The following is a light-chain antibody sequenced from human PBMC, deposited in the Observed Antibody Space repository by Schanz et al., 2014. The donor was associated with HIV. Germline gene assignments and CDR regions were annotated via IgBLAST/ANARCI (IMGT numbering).Light chain of an antibody. CDR1: RNVFYNSNNKTY. V-gene: IGKV4-1*01. CDR2: WAS. Sequence: DIVMTQSPDSLAVSLGERATINCKSSRNVFYNSNNKTYLAWYQQKPGQPPKLLIYWASTRESGVPDRFSGSGSGTFFTLTISSLQAEDVAVYYCQQYYTTPYTFGQGTKLEIK. CDR3: QQYYTTPYT. J-gene: IGKJ2*01.